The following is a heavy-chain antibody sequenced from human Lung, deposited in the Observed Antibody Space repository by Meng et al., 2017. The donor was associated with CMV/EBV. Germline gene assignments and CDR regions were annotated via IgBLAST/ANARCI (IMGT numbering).Heavy chain of an antibody. CDR2: ISSSDDTI. V-gene: IGHV3-48*03. D-gene: IGHD3-10*01. Sequence: GESLKISCAASGFTFSSYEMNWVRQAPGKGLERASYISSSDDTIYYADSVRGRFTISRENAKNSLYLQMNSLRAEDTAVYYCARDHAWFGETYAMEVWGQGTXVTVSS. CDR1: GFTFSSYE. CDR3: ARDHAWFGETYAMEV. J-gene: IGHJ6*02.